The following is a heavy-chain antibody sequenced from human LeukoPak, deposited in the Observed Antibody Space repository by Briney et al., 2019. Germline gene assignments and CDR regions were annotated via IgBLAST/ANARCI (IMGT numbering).Heavy chain of an antibody. V-gene: IGHV5-51*01. D-gene: IGHD3-10*01. J-gene: IGHJ5*02. CDR2: IYPGDSDT. Sequence: GESLKISCKGSGYSFTSYWIGWVRQMPGKGLEWMGIIYPGDSDTRYSPSFQGQVTISADKSISTAYLQWSSLKASDTAMYYCARSYYYGSGGYVLFDPWGQGTLVTVSS. CDR1: GYSFTSYW. CDR3: ARSYYYGSGGYVLFDP.